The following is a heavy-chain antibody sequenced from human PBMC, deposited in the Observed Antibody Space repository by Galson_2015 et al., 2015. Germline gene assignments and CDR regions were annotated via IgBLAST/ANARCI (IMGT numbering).Heavy chain of an antibody. D-gene: IGHD1-26*01. CDR2: IYPADSDT. Sequence: QSGAEVKKPGESLKISCKASGYTFTDYWIGWVRQMPGKGLEWMGIIYPADSDTIFSTSFQGQVTMSADKSINTAYLQWSSLKASDSAMYYCARRAVGATVWSWDPSDHWGQGTLVTVSS. J-gene: IGHJ4*02. CDR1: GYTFTDYW. CDR3: ARRAVGATVWSWDPSDH. V-gene: IGHV5-51*03.